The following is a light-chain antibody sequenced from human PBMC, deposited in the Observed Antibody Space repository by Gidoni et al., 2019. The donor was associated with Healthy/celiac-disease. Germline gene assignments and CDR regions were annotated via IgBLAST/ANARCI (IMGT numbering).Light chain of an antibody. CDR3: QQRSNWPPVFT. CDR1: QSVSSY. J-gene: IGKJ3*01. CDR2: DAS. V-gene: IGKV3-11*01. Sequence: EIVLTQSPATLSLSPGERATLSCRTSQSVSSYLAWYHQKQGQAPRLLIYDASNRATGIPARFRGSGTGPDFTFTIRSLGPEDLEVYYCQQRSNWPPVFTFXPXTKVDIK.